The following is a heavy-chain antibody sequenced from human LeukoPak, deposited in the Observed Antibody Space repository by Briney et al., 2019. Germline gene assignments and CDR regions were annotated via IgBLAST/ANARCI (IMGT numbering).Heavy chain of an antibody. V-gene: IGHV3-30*18. CDR2: ISYDGSNK. J-gene: IGHJ4*02. D-gene: IGHD6-19*01. CDR3: AKDSSSSYYFDF. CDR1: GFTFSSYG. Sequence: GRSLRLSCAASGFTFSSYGMHWVRQAPGKGLEWVAVISYDGSNKYYADSMKSRFTISSDNSKNTLYLQMNSLKAEDTAFYYCAKDSSSSYYFDFWGQGTLVTAS.